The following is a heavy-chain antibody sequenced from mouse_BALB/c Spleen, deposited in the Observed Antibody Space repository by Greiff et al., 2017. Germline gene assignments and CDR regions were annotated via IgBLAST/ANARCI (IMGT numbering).Heavy chain of an antibody. J-gene: IGHJ4*01. Sequence: LVESGAELVKPGASVKLSCKASGYTFTSYYLYWVKQRPGQGLEWIGEINPSNGGTNFNEKFKSKATLTVDKSSSTAYMQLSSLTSEDSAVYYCTRGDSSGYAMDYWGQGTSVTVPS. V-gene: IGHV1S81*02. D-gene: IGHD3-2*01. CDR1: GYTFTSYY. CDR3: TRGDSSGYAMDY. CDR2: INPSNGGT.